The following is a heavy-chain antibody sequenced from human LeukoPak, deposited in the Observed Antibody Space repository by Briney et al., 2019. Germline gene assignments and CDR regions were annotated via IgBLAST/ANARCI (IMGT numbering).Heavy chain of an antibody. J-gene: IGHJ5*02. V-gene: IGHV3-53*01. Sequence: PGGSLRLSCAASGFTVSSNYMSWVRQAPGKGLEWVSVIYSGGDTYYADSVKGRFTISRDNSKNTVYLQMNSLRAEDTAVYYCARENYGILTGYHPWGQGTLVTVSS. CDR3: ARENYGILTGYHP. CDR1: GFTVSSNY. D-gene: IGHD3-9*01. CDR2: IYSGGDT.